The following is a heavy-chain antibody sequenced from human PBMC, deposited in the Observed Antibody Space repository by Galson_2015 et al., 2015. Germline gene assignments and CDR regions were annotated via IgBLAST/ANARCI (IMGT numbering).Heavy chain of an antibody. V-gene: IGHV3-7*01. CDR3: AVTPATVSLGGD. CDR1: GFTFSSYW. D-gene: IGHD4-17*01. Sequence: SLRLSCAASGFTFSSYWMTWVRQAPGKGLEWVANIKQDGIEKYYVDSVKGRFTISRDNAKNSLYLQLDSLRAEDTAVYYCAVTPATVSLGGDWGQGTLVTVSS. J-gene: IGHJ4*02. CDR2: IKQDGIEK.